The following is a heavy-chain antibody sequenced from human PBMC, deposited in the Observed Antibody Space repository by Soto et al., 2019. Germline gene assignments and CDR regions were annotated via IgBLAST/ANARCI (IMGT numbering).Heavy chain of an antibody. CDR1: GFTFSSYW. D-gene: IGHD4-17*01. CDR2: INSDGSST. CDR3: ARPGSLDYPDYSDYVDWFDP. V-gene: IGHV3-74*01. J-gene: IGHJ5*02. Sequence: GGSLRLSCAASGFTFSSYWMHWVRQAPGKGLVWVSRINSDGSSTSYADSVKGRFTISRDNAKNTLYLQMNSLRAEDTAVYYCARPGSLDYPDYSDYVDWFDPWGQGTLVTVSS.